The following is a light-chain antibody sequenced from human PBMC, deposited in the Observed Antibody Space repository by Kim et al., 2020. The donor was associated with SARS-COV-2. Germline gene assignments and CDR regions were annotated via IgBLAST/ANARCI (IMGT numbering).Light chain of an antibody. Sequence: QSTLTQPASLSGSPGQSITISCSGTSGDIGNSNTVSWYQQHSDKAPRLIIYDVSYRPSGVSTRFSGSKSGNLASLTISGLQSADEAEYFCSSTSNSLDYVFRTRTKVTVL. J-gene: IGLJ1*01. V-gene: IGLV2-14*03. CDR2: DVS. CDR1: SGDIGNSNT. CDR3: SSTSNSLDYV.